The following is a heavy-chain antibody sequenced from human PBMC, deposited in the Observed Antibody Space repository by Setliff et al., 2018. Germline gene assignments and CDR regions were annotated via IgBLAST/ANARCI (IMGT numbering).Heavy chain of an antibody. CDR3: ARDRTYYASGTYTRWFDY. V-gene: IGHV4-59*02. CDR1: GGSVKSHY. CDR2: VFYSGDT. J-gene: IGHJ4*02. Sequence: PSETLSLTCTVSGGSVKSHYWSWIRQTPEKGLEWIGFVFYSGDTRYNPSLKSRVTMSVDTSMNQFSLNLNSVTAADTAVYYCARDRTYYASGTYTRWFDYWGQGSLVTV. D-gene: IGHD3-10*01.